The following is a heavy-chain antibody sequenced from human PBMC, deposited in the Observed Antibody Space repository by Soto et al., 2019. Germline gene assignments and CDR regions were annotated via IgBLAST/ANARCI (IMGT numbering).Heavy chain of an antibody. V-gene: IGHV1-46*01. CDR3: ASSSRDGYNPPNWFDP. Sequence: ASVKVSCKASGYTFTSYYMHWVRQAPGQGLEWMGIINPSGGSTSYAQKFQGRVTMTRDTSTSTVYMELSSLRSEDTAVYYCASSSRDGYNPPNWFDPWGQGTLVTVSS. J-gene: IGHJ5*02. D-gene: IGHD5-12*01. CDR2: INPSGGST. CDR1: GYTFTSYY.